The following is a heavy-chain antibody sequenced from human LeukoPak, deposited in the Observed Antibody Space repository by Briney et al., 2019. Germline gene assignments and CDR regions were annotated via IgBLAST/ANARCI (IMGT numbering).Heavy chain of an antibody. CDR2: INPSGGST. Sequence: ASVKVSCKASGYTFTSYYMHWVRQAPGQGLEWMGIINPSGGSTSYAQKFQGRVTMTEDTSTDTAYMELSSLRSEDTAVYYCATDQMRARKNLRYFDWLLGFDPWGQGTLVTVSS. CDR3: ATDQMRARKNLRYFDWLLGFDP. CDR1: GYTFTSYY. V-gene: IGHV1-46*01. J-gene: IGHJ5*02. D-gene: IGHD3-9*01.